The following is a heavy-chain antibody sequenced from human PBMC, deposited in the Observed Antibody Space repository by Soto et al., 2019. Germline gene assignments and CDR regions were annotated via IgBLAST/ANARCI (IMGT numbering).Heavy chain of an antibody. CDR1: RYTFTSYY. CDR3: ARIHHPESGWYQFDY. V-gene: IGHV1-46*03. CDR2: ISPSGGST. J-gene: IGHJ4*02. D-gene: IGHD6-19*01. Sequence: ASVKVSCKASRYTFTSYYMHWLRQPPGQGLEWMGIISPSGGSTSYAQKFQGRVTMTRDTSTSSVYMELSSLRSEDTAVYYCARIHHPESGWYQFDYWGQGTLVTVSS.